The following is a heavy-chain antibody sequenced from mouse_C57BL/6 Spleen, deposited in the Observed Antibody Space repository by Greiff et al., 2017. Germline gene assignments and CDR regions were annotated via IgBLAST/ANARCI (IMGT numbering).Heavy chain of an antibody. CDR3: ARGGYSNYLFAY. Sequence: EVKLMESGGGLVQPGESLKLSCESNEYEFPSHDMSWVRKTPETRLELVAAINSDGGSTYYPDTMERRFIISRDNTKKTLYLQMSSLRSEDTALYYCARGGYSNYLFAYWGQGTLVTVSA. CDR2: INSDGGST. D-gene: IGHD2-5*01. CDR1: EYEFPSHD. J-gene: IGHJ3*01. V-gene: IGHV5-2*01.